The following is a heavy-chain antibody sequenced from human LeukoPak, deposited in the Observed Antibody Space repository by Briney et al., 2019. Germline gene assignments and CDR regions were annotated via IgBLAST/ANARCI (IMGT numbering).Heavy chain of an antibody. V-gene: IGHV4-39*01. Sequence: KTSETLSPTCTVSGDSVSSSPYYWGWIRQPPGKGLEWIAGIRHRGNTFYNPSFKSRVTISVDTSNNRLSLRLSSVTAADTAVYYCARLRDGRWLLEYWGQGTLVTVSS. J-gene: IGHJ4*02. CDR1: GDSVSSSPYY. D-gene: IGHD3-10*01. CDR3: ARLRDGRWLLEY. CDR2: IRHRGNT.